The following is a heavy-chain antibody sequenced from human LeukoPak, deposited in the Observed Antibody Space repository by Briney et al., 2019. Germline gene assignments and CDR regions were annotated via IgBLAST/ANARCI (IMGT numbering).Heavy chain of an antibody. CDR2: INHSGST. V-gene: IGHV4-34*01. J-gene: IGHJ6*03. CDR1: GGPFSGYY. D-gene: IGHD1-1*01. CDR3: ARVTPTELEPDTYYYYYMDV. Sequence: SETLSLTCAVYGGPFSGYYWSWIRQPPGKGLEWIGEINHSGSTNYNPSLKSRVTISVDTSKNQFSLKLSSVTAADTAAYYCARVTPTELEPDTYYYYYMDVWGKGTTVTVSS.